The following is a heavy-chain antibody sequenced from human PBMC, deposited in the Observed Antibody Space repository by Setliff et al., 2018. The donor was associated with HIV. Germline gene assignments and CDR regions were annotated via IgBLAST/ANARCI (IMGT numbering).Heavy chain of an antibody. J-gene: IGHJ4*02. CDR2: INHSGST. CDR3: ATGITSIDY. Sequence: SETLSLTCAVYGESFSSYFWSWVRQPPGKGLEWIGEINHSGSTNYNPSLKSRVTISMDTSKNQFSLKLSSVTAADTAVYYCATGITSIDYWAQGTLVTVSS. V-gene: IGHV4-34*01. CDR1: GESFSSYF. D-gene: IGHD3-10*01.